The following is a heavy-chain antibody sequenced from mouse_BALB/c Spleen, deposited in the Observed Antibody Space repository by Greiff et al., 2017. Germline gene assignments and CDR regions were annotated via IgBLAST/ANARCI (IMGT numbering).Heavy chain of an antibody. Sequence: VQLQQSGPELVKPGASVKMSCKASGYTFTSYVMHWVKQKPGQGLEWIGVINPGSGGTNYNEKFKGKATLTADKSSSTAYMQLSSLTSDDSAVYFCARKTGPGAMDYWGQGTSVTVSS. J-gene: IGHJ4*01. CDR1: GYTFTSYV. CDR2: INPGSGGT. D-gene: IGHD4-1*01. CDR3: ARKTGPGAMDY. V-gene: IGHV1-54*01.